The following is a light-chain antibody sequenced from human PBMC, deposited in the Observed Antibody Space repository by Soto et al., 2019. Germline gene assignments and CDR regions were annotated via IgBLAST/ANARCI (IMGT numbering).Light chain of an antibody. CDR3: CSYAGSSTFYV. V-gene: IGLV2-23*02. CDR2: GVS. Sequence: QSVLTQPASVSGSPVQSITISCTGTSSDVGSYNLVSWYQQHPGKAPKLMIYGVSKRPSGVSNRFSGSKSGNTASLTISGLQAEDEADYYCCSYAGSSTFYVFGTGTKVTV. CDR1: SSDVGSYNL. J-gene: IGLJ1*01.